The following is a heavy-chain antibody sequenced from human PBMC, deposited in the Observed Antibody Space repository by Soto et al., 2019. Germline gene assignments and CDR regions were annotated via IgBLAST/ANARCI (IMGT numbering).Heavy chain of an antibody. V-gene: IGHV1-18*01. D-gene: IGHD6-19*01. CDR1: GYTFTSYG. CDR2: ISANSGNT. CDR3: ARGTEQWLDYDAFDI. J-gene: IGHJ3*02. Sequence: ASVKVSCKASGYTFTSYGISWVRQAPGQGLEWMGWISANSGNTSYAQKLQGRVTMTRNTSISTAYMELSSLRSEDTAVYYCARGTEQWLDYDAFDIWGQGTMVTVSS.